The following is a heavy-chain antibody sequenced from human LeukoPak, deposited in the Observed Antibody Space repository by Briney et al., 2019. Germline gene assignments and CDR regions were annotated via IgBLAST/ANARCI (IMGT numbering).Heavy chain of an antibody. Sequence: PGGSLRLSCAASGYSFSTYSMNWVRQAPGKGLEWVSFISTGSSYIYYADSVKVRFTISRDNAKKSLYLQMNSLRAEDTAVYFCARSFYDSSGYPNFDYWGQGTLVTVSS. J-gene: IGHJ4*02. D-gene: IGHD3-22*01. CDR1: GYSFSTYS. CDR3: ARSFYDSSGYPNFDY. V-gene: IGHV3-21*01. CDR2: ISTGSSYI.